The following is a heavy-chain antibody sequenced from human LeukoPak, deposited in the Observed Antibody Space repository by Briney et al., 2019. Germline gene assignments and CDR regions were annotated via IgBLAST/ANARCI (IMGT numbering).Heavy chain of an antibody. CDR2: INPNSGGT. CDR3: ARRNLGYCSGGSCYSGWFDP. J-gene: IGHJ5*02. V-gene: IGHV1-2*02. D-gene: IGHD2-15*01. CDR1: GYTFTGYY. Sequence: ASVKVSCKASGYTFTGYYMHWVRQAPGQGLEWMGWINPNSGGTNYAQKFQGRVTMTRDTSISTAYMELSRLRSEDTAVYYCARRNLGYCSGGSCYSGWFDPWGQGTLVTVSS.